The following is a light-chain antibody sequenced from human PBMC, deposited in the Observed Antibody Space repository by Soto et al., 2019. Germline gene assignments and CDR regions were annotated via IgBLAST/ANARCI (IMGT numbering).Light chain of an antibody. CDR3: QHLNDYRYT. V-gene: IGKV1-9*01. CDR1: QAISSS. CDR2: AAS. Sequence: DIQLTQSPSFLSASVGDRVTITCRASQAISSSLAWYQHKPGKAPKLLIYAASTLQNGVASSFSGSGSGTEFTLTISSLQPEDFATYYCQHLNDYRYTFGQGTNLEIK. J-gene: IGKJ2*01.